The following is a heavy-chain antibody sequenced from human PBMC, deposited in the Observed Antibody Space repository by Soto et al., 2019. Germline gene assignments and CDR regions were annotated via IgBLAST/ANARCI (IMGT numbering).Heavy chain of an antibody. J-gene: IGHJ4*02. Sequence: QVQLVQSGAEVKKPGASVKVSCKASGYTFTSYGISWVRQAPGQGLEWMGWISAYNGNTNYAQKLQGRVTMTTDTSTSTGSMELRSLRSDDTAVYFGARDRAYGDYDYWGQGTLVTVSS. CDR2: ISAYNGNT. CDR3: ARDRAYGDYDY. V-gene: IGHV1-18*01. D-gene: IGHD4-17*01. CDR1: GYTFTSYG.